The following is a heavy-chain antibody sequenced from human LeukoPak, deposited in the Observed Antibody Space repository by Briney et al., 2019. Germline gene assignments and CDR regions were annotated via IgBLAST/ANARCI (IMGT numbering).Heavy chain of an antibody. CDR3: ARGDFWSGYYVGYYYYGMDV. CDR2: ISYDGSNK. Sequence: GRSLRLSCAASGFTFSSYAMHWVRQAPGKGLEWVAVISYDGSNKYYADSVKGRLTISRDNSKNTLYLQMNGLRAEDTAVYYCARGDFWSGYYVGYYYYGMDVWGQGTTVTVSS. CDR1: GFTFSSYA. J-gene: IGHJ6*02. V-gene: IGHV3-30-3*01. D-gene: IGHD3-3*01.